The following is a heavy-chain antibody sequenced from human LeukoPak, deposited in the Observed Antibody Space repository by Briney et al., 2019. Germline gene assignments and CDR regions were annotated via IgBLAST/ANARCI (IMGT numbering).Heavy chain of an antibody. CDR3: AKDPHTGYSFAY. CDR2: LSGSGGST. Sequence: GGSLRLSCVFSGFSFSSYAMSWVRQAPGKGLEWVSSLSGSGGSTYYADSVKGRFTISRDNSKNTLYLQMNSLRVEDTAVYYCAKDPHTGYSFAYWGQGTLVTVSS. D-gene: IGHD5-18*01. J-gene: IGHJ4*02. CDR1: GFSFSSYA. V-gene: IGHV3-23*01.